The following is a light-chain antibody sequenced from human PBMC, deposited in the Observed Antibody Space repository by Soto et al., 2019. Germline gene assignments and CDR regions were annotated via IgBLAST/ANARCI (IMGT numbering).Light chain of an antibody. CDR2: SIN. CDR3: LLYYGGAQV. Sequence: QTVVTQEPSLTVSPGGTVTLTCGSSTGAVTSGYYPNWFQQKPGQPPRPLIYSINNKHSWTPDRFSGSLLGDKAALTLSGVLPEDEADYYCLLYYGGAQVFGGGTKLTVL. J-gene: IGLJ3*02. V-gene: IGLV7-43*01. CDR1: TGAVTSGYY.